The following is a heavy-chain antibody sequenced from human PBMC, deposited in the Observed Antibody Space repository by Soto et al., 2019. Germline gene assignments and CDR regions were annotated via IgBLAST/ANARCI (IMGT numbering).Heavy chain of an antibody. Sequence: GESLKISCKGVGYKFGSAWIGWVRQMPGKGLEWMGIIKPGTSDIRYSPSCRGHVTISADEAVSTAYLQWSSLRASDTAMYYCARQLSHICNSWGQGTLVTVSS. V-gene: IGHV5-51*01. CDR2: IKPGTSDI. J-gene: IGHJ4*02. CDR3: ARQLSHICNS. D-gene: IGHD2-15*01. CDR1: GYKFGSAW.